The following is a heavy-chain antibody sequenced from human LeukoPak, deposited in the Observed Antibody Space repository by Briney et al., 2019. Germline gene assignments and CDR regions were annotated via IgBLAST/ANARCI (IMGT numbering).Heavy chain of an antibody. V-gene: IGHV4-59*01. CDR1: GGSISSYY. D-gene: IGHD3-22*01. CDR2: TYYSGST. CDR3: ARGPNYSSGYHHFDY. J-gene: IGHJ4*02. Sequence: SETLSLTCTVSGGSISSYYWSWIRQPPGKGLEWIGYTYYSGSTNYNPSLKSRVTISVDTSKNQFSLKLSSVTAADTAVYYCARGPNYSSGYHHFDYWGQGTLVTVSS.